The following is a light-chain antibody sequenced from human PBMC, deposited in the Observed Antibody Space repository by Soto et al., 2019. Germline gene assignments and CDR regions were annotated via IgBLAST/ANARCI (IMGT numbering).Light chain of an antibody. CDR3: QQYNNWRT. J-gene: IGKJ1*01. Sequence: EIVMTQSPATLSVSPGERANLSCRASQSVSSNLAWYQQKPGQAPSLVIYGASTRAPGIPARFSGSGSETEFTLTIRSLQSEDFAVYYCQQYNNWRTFGQGTKVDIK. CDR2: GAS. CDR1: QSVSSN. V-gene: IGKV3-15*01.